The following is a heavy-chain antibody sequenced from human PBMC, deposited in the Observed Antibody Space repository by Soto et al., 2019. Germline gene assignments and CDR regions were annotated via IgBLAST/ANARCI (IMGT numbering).Heavy chain of an antibody. Sequence: GGSLRLSCAASGFTFSSYAMSWVRQAPGKGLEWVSAISGSGVRTYYADSVKGRFTISRDNSKNTLYLQMNSLRAEDTAVYYCAKVEVDTAMVNSVFDYWGKGTMV. V-gene: IGHV3-23*01. CDR3: AKVEVDTAMVNSVFDY. J-gene: IGHJ4*02. CDR2: ISGSGVRT. D-gene: IGHD5-18*01. CDR1: GFTFSSYA.